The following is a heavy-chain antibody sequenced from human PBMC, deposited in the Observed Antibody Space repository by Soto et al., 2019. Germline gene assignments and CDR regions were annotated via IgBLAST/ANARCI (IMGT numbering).Heavy chain of an antibody. D-gene: IGHD3-22*01. Sequence: EVQLVESGGGLIQPGGSLRLSCAASGFTFSSNDMNWVRQAPGKGLEWVSLIYSGGSTYYADSVKGRFTISRDNSKKTLYLQMSGLRAEYTAVYYCATRPLLPGAPWGQGTMVTVSS. J-gene: IGHJ3*01. CDR2: IYSGGST. CDR3: ATRPLLPGAP. CDR1: GFTFSSND. V-gene: IGHV3-53*01.